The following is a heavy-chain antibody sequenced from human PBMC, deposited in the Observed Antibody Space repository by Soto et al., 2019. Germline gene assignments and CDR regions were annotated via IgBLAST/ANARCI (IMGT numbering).Heavy chain of an antibody. D-gene: IGHD3-16*02. V-gene: IGHV4-59*01. CDR2: TYHKGST. CDR1: GVSISSYF. CDR3: ARIGGYHGPLDY. Sequence: PSETLSLTCTVSGVSISSYFWSWIRQPPGRGLEWIGYTYHKGSTNYSPSLKSRVAIPLDTSENQFSLKVNSVTAADTAVYYCARIGGYHGPLDYWGQGTPVTVSS. J-gene: IGHJ4*02.